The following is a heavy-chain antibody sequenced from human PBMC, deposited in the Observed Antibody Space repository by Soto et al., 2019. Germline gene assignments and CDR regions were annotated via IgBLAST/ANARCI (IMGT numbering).Heavy chain of an antibody. D-gene: IGHD6-6*01. V-gene: IGHV3-48*03. CDR3: ARRAFGSSHTFDI. CDR1: GIKLSGYE. Sequence: PGGSLRLSCVGSGIKLSGYEVNWVRQAPGKGPEWISYIRSSGDGRMYADSVKGRLTISRDNSKNTLYLQMNSLRAEDTAVYYCARRAFGSSHTFDIWGQGTMVTVSS. CDR2: IRSSGDGR. J-gene: IGHJ3*02.